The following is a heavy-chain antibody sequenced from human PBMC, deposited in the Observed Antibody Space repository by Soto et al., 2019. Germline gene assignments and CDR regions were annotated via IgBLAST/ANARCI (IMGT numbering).Heavy chain of an antibody. CDR2: IDPSDSYT. CDR3: ARSVSSSWYLVTHHPNHNWFDP. CDR1: GYSFTSYW. Sequence: GESLKISCKGSGYSFTSYWISWVRQMPGKGLEWMGRIDPSDSYTNYSPSFQGHVTISADKSISTAYLQWSSLKASDTAMYYCARSVSSSWYLVTHHPNHNWFDPWGQGTLVTVSS. D-gene: IGHD6-13*01. V-gene: IGHV5-10-1*01. J-gene: IGHJ5*02.